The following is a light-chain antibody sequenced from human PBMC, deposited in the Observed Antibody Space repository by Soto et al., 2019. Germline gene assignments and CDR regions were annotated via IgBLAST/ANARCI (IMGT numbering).Light chain of an antibody. CDR3: QQYNNWPRT. V-gene: IGKV3-15*01. J-gene: IGKJ1*01. CDR1: QSVSSN. CDR2: GAS. Sequence: EIVMTQSPATLSVSPGERVPLSCRASQSVSSNLAWYQQKPGQAPRLLIYGASTRATGIPARFSGSGSGTEFTLTISSLQSEDFAVYYCQQYNNWPRTFGQGTKVDIK.